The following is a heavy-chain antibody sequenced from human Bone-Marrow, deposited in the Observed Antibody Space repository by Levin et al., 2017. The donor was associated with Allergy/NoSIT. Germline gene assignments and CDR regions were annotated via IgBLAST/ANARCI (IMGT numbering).Heavy chain of an antibody. CDR3: ARNGLYGDYGGGDAFDI. CDR1: GASITSYY. D-gene: IGHD4-17*01. J-gene: IGHJ3*02. CDR2: IHHSGTT. V-gene: IGHV4-59*01. Sequence: ESLKISCTVSGASITSYYWSWIRQPPGKGLEWIGFIHHSGTTTLHPSLKSRVTLSVDTSRNKFSLKMTSVIAADTAVYYCARNGLYGDYGGGDAFDIWGQGTIVAVSS.